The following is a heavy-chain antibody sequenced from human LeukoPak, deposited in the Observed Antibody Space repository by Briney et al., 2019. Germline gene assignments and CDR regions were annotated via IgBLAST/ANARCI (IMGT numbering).Heavy chain of an antibody. J-gene: IGHJ4*02. Sequence: GGSLRLSCAASGLTFSSYAMSWVRQAPGKGLEWVSAISGNGGSTYYADSVKGRFTISRDNSKNTLYLQMNSLRAEDTAVYYCAKDELPYSSGWSPPDYWGQGTLVTVSS. CDR3: AKDELPYSSGWSPPDY. D-gene: IGHD6-19*01. CDR1: GLTFSSYA. CDR2: ISGNGGST. V-gene: IGHV3-23*01.